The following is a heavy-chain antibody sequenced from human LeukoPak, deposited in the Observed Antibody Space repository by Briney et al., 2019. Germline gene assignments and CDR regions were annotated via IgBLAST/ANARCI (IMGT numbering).Heavy chain of an antibody. V-gene: IGHV3-23*01. D-gene: IGHD2-2*01. J-gene: IGHJ4*02. Sequence: GGSLRLSCAASGFTFSSYGMSWVRQAPGKGLEWVSAISVSGGSTYYADSVKGRFTISRDNSKNTLYLQMNSLRAEGTAVYYCAKDRGYRSSSSRLIYGTTDYWGQGTLVTVSS. CDR1: GFTFSSYG. CDR2: ISVSGGST. CDR3: AKDRGYRSSSSRLIYGTTDY.